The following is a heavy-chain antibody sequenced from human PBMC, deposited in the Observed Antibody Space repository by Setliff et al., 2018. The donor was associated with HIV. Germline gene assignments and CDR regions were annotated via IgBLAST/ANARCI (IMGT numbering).Heavy chain of an antibody. CDR1: GGSISSGNW. J-gene: IGHJ6*02. CDR2: INHSGST. D-gene: IGHD3-3*01. V-gene: IGHV4-4*02. Sequence: TSETLSLTCAVSGGSISSGNWWSWIRQPPGKGLEWIGEINHSGSTNYNPSLKSRVTISVDTSKNQFSLKLSSVTAADTAVYYCAREGYYNFWSGFMDVWGQGTTVTVSS. CDR3: AREGYYNFWSGFMDV.